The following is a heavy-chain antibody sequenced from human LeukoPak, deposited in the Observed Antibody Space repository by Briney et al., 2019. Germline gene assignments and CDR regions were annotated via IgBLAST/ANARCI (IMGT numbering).Heavy chain of an antibody. Sequence: ASVKVSCKASGYTFTSYGISWVRQAPGQGLEWMGWISAYNGNTNYAQKLQGRVTMTTDTSTSTAYMELRSLRSDDTAVYYCASALAYCGGDCYSSRAFDIWGQGTMVTVSS. CDR3: ASALAYCGGDCYSSRAFDI. V-gene: IGHV1-18*01. CDR2: ISAYNGNT. J-gene: IGHJ3*02. D-gene: IGHD2-21*02. CDR1: GYTFTSYG.